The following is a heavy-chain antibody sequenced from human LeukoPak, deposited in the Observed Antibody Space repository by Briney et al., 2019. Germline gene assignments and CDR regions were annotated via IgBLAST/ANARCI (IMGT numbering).Heavy chain of an antibody. CDR3: GRNAAYCIDC. CDR2: IYYSGSD. CDR1: GGSISIYY. J-gene: IGHJ1*01. V-gene: IGHV4-59*01. Sequence: SETLSLTCTVSGGSISIYYWSWIRQPPGKGLEWIGYIYYSGSDKYNPSLKNRITMSRDTSTNQVSLKLSSVTAADTAVYYCGRNAAYCIDCWGQGILVTVSS. D-gene: IGHD3-9*01.